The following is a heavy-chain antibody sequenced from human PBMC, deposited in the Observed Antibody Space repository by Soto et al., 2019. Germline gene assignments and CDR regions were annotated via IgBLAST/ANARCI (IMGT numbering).Heavy chain of an antibody. CDR1: GYSFTSYW. CDR3: ARGVWSGYYSLSTSYMDV. V-gene: IGHV5-51*01. CDR2: IYPGDSDT. J-gene: IGHJ6*03. Sequence: GESLKISCKGSGYSFTSYWIGWVRQMPGKGLEWMGIIYPGDSDTRYSPSFQGQVTISADKSISTAYLQWSSLKASDTAMYYCARGVWSGYYSLSTSYMDVWGKGTTVTVSS. D-gene: IGHD3-3*01.